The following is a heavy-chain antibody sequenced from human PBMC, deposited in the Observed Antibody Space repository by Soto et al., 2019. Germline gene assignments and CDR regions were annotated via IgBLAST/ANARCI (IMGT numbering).Heavy chain of an antibody. V-gene: IGHV4-34*01. CDR3: ARMYYYGSGSYLWPTGIGLDWFDP. D-gene: IGHD3-10*01. CDR1: GGSFSGYY. Sequence: SETLSLTCAVYGGSFSGYYWSWIRQPPGKGLEWIGEINHSGSTNYNPSLKSQVTISVDTSKNQFSLKLSSVTAADTAVYYCARMYYYGSGSYLWPTGIGLDWFDPWGQGTLVTVSS. J-gene: IGHJ5*02. CDR2: INHSGST.